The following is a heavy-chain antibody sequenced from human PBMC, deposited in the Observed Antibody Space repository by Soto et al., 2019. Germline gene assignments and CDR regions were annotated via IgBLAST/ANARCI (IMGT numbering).Heavy chain of an antibody. D-gene: IGHD1-1*01. V-gene: IGHV4-59*08. CDR2: IYYSGST. CDR3: ARRYGYSFDY. CDR1: GGSISSYY. J-gene: IGHJ4*02. Sequence: QVQLQESGPGLVKPSETLSLTCTVSGGSISSYYWSWIRQPPGKGLGWIGYIYYSGSTNYNPSLKRRVTISVDTSKNQFSLKLSSVTAADTAVYYCARRYGYSFDYWGQGTLVTVSS.